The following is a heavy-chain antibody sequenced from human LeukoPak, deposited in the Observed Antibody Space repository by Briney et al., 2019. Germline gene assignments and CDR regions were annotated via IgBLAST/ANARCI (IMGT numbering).Heavy chain of an antibody. D-gene: IGHD5-18*01. V-gene: IGHV4-30-4*01. J-gene: IGHJ4*02. Sequence: SETLSLTCTVSGGSISSGDYYWSWIRQPPGKGLEWIGYIYYRGSTYYNPSLKSRVTISMDKSKNQLSPKLNFVTAADTAVYYCARDRGGYTYSHDYWGQGTLVTVSS. CDR2: IYYRGST. CDR1: GGSISSGDYY. CDR3: ARDRGGYTYSHDY.